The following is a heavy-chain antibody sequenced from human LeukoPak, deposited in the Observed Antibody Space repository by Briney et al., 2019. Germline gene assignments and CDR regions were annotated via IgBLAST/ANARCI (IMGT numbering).Heavy chain of an antibody. J-gene: IGHJ6*03. V-gene: IGHV4-4*07. D-gene: IGHD2-21*01. Sequence: SETLSLTCTVSGGSISSYYWSWIRQPAGKGLEWIGRIYTSGSTNYNPSLKSRVTMSVDTSKNRFSLKLSSVTAADTAVYYCARGSDGYGDYYYYYYMDVWGEGTTVTISS. CDR3: ARGSDGYGDYYYYYYMDV. CDR2: IYTSGST. CDR1: GGSISSYY.